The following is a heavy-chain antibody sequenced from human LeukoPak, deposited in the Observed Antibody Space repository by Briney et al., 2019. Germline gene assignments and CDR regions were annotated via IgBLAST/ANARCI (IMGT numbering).Heavy chain of an antibody. CDR3: AGGPPMTAAGTFDY. Sequence: ASVKVSCKASGYTFTGYYMHWVRQAPGQGLEWMGWINPNSGGTNYAQTFQGRVTMTRDTSISTAYMELSSLRSDDTAVYYCAGGPPMTAAGTFDYWGQGTLVTVSS. D-gene: IGHD6-13*01. V-gene: IGHV1-2*02. CDR1: GYTFTGYY. J-gene: IGHJ4*02. CDR2: INPNSGGT.